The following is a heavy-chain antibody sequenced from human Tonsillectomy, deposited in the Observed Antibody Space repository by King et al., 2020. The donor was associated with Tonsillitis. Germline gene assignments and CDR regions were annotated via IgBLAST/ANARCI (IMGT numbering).Heavy chain of an antibody. Sequence: VQLQESGPGLVKPSETLSLTCAVSGGSVSSDSYYWSWIRQPPGKGLEWIGYINYSGSTNYNPSLKSRVTISEDTSKNQFSLKLSSVTAADTAVYYCARVPQVLRFLKWFPRGMDVWGQGTTVTVSS. V-gene: IGHV4-61*01. CDR3: ARVPQVLRFLKWFPRGMDV. J-gene: IGHJ6*02. CDR1: GGSVSSDSYY. CDR2: INYSGST. D-gene: IGHD3-3*01.